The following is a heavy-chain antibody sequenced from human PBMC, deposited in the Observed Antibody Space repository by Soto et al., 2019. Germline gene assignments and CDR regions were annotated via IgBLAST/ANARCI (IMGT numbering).Heavy chain of an antibody. J-gene: IGHJ5*02. D-gene: IGHD3-3*01. Sequence: LSLSCAASRFTFSSYAMNWVRQAPGKGLEWVSTINDSGGSTYYIDSVKGRFTISRDNSKNTLYLQMNSLRADDTAVYYCAKSITISPNWFDPWGQGTLVTVSS. CDR1: RFTFSSYA. CDR3: AKSITISPNWFDP. V-gene: IGHV3-23*01. CDR2: INDSGGST.